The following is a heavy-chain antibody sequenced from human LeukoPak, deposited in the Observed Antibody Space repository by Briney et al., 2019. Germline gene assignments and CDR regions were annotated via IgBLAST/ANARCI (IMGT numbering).Heavy chain of an antibody. J-gene: IGHJ4*02. V-gene: IGHV3-23*01. CDR2: ITAGGGST. Sequence: GGSLRLSCVASGFIFSTYGMSWVRRAPGKGLEWVSTITAGGGSTYYADSVKGRFTISRDNSKNTLYLQMNSLRAEDTAIYYCVKGRYCGGTSCSYFECWGQGTLVTFSS. D-gene: IGHD2-2*01. CDR1: GFIFSTYG. CDR3: VKGRYCGGTSCSYFEC.